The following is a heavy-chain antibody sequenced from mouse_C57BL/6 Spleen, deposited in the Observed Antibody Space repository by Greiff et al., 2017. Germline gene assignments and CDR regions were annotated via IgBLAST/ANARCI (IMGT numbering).Heavy chain of an antibody. D-gene: IGHD2-4*01. J-gene: IGHJ4*01. CDR2: ISYDGSN. V-gene: IGHV3-6*01. Sequence: EVKLVESGPGLVKPSQSLSLTCSVTGYSITSGYYWNWIRQFPGNKLEWMGYISYDGSNNYNPSLKNRISITRDTSKNQFFLKLNSVTTEDTATYYCAHYDFYAMDYWGQGTSVTVSS. CDR1: GYSITSGYY. CDR3: AHYDFYAMDY.